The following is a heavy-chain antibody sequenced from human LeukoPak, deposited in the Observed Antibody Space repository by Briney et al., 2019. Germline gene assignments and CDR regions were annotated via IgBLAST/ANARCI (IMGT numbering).Heavy chain of an antibody. CDR2: IYTSGST. CDR1: GGSISSYY. V-gene: IGHV4-4*07. CDR3: AREATAMVTGSWFDP. Sequence: PSETLSLTCTVSGGSISSYYWSWIRQPAGKGLEWIGRIYTSGSTDYNPSLKSRVTMSVDTSKNQFSLKLSSVTAADTAVYYCAREATAMVTGSWFDPWGQGTLVTVSS. D-gene: IGHD5-18*01. J-gene: IGHJ5*02.